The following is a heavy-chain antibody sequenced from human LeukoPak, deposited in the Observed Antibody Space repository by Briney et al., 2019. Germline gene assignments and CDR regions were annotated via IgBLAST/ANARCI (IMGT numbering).Heavy chain of an antibody. D-gene: IGHD3-22*01. CDR3: ARGSSGYSDSEIDY. J-gene: IGHJ4*02. Sequence: GGSLRLSCAASGFTFSTYSMNWVRQAPGKGLEWVSSISSSSTYIYYADSVKGRFTISRDNAKNSLFLQMNSLRAEDTAVYYCARGSSGYSDSEIDYWGQGTLVTVSS. CDR1: GFTFSTYS. CDR2: ISSSSTYI. V-gene: IGHV3-21*01.